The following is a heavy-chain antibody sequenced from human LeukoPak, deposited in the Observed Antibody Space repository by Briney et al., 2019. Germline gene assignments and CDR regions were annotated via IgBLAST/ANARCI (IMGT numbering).Heavy chain of an antibody. CDR1: GYSISSGFY. CDR2: IYYSGST. J-gene: IGHJ1*01. V-gene: IGHV4-38-2*01. Sequence: PSETLSLTCAVSGYSISSGFYWGWIRQPPGKGLEWIGSIYYSGSTYYNPSLKSRVTISVDTSKNQFSLKLSSVTAADTAVYYCARQAYDFWSGYYTAAEYFQHWGQGTLVTVSS. D-gene: IGHD3-3*01. CDR3: ARQAYDFWSGYYTAAEYFQH.